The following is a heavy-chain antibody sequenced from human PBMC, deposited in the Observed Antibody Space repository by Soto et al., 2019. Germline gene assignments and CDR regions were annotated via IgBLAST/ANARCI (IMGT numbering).Heavy chain of an antibody. CDR1: GYMFTRYG. CDR2: ISLNNGKT. V-gene: IGHV1-18*01. Sequence: QVQLVQSGAEVKKPGASVKVSCKAIGYMFTRYGITWVRQAPGQGLEWMGWISLNNGKTNYAQNFQGRVTRTTDTATNTAYMELRSLRSDDTAVYYCARHTDDVQYIWGSDYYGMDVWGQGSTVTVSS. D-gene: IGHD3-16*01. CDR3: ARHTDDVQYIWGSDYYGMDV. J-gene: IGHJ6*02.